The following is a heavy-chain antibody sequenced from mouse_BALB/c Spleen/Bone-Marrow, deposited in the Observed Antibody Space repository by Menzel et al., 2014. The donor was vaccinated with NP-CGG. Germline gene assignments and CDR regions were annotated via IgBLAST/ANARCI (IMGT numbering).Heavy chain of an antibody. J-gene: IGHJ4*01. Sequence: VQLQQSRAELVKPGASVKLSCTVSGFNIRDTYMHWVKQRPEQGLEWNGRIDPANGNTKYDPKLQGKATITADTSSNTAYLQLSSLTSEDTAVYYCASATTATFYAMDYWGQGTSVTVSS. CDR2: IDPANGNT. CDR3: ASATTATFYAMDY. D-gene: IGHD1-2*01. V-gene: IGHV14-3*02. CDR1: GFNIRDTY.